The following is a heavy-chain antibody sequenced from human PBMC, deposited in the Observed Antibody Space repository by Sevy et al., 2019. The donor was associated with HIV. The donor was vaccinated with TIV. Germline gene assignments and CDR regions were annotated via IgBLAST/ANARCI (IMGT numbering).Heavy chain of an antibody. CDR3: AIQFDY. Sequence: GGSLRLSCAASGFTFRNYAMSWVRQAPGKGLKWVSGISGGGDTTNYAESVKGRFTFSRDNSKKTLYLQMNSLRAEDTGIYYCAIQFDYWGQGTLVTVSS. J-gene: IGHJ4*02. CDR2: ISGGGDTT. V-gene: IGHV3-23*01. CDR1: GFTFRNYA.